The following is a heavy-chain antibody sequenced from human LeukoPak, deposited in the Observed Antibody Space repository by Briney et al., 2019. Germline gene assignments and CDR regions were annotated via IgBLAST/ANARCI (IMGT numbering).Heavy chain of an antibody. Sequence: SETLSLTCSVSGGSISSSSYYWNWIRQPPGKGLEWIGYNSGRTNYNPSLKSRVTISVDTSKNQFSLNLTSVTAADTAVYYCARFTPQGYGWGGYNRFDPWGQGALVTVSS. V-gene: IGHV4-61*01. J-gene: IGHJ5*02. CDR3: ARFTPQGYGWGGYNRFDP. CDR1: GGSISSSSYY. CDR2: NSGRT. D-gene: IGHD5-24*01.